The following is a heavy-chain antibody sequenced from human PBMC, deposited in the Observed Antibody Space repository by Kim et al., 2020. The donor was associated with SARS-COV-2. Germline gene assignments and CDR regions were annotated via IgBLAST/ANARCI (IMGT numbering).Heavy chain of an antibody. Sequence: GGSLRLSCAASGFTFSSYSMNWVRQAPGKGLEWVSSISSSSSYIYYADSVKGRFTISRDNAKNSLYLQMNSLRAEDTAVYYCARAYGDGVYGMDVWGQGAPVTVSS. CDR1: GFTFSSYS. CDR2: ISSSSSYI. V-gene: IGHV3-21*01. J-gene: IGHJ6*02. CDR3: ARAYGDGVYGMDV. D-gene: IGHD4-17*01.